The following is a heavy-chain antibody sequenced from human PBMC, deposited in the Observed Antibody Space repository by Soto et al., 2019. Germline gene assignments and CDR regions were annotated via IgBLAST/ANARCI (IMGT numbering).Heavy chain of an antibody. V-gene: IGHV3-74*01. J-gene: IGHJ4*02. CDR1: GFTFSSYW. CDR3: TRPRYDSSGTPFDY. D-gene: IGHD3-22*01. Sequence: EVQLVESGGGLVQPGGSLRLSCAASGFTFSSYWMHWVRQVPGKGLVWVSRIKSDGGSTSYADSVKGRFTISRDNAKNTLYLQMTSLRAEDTAVYYCTRPRYDSSGTPFDYWGQGTLVTVSS. CDR2: IKSDGGST.